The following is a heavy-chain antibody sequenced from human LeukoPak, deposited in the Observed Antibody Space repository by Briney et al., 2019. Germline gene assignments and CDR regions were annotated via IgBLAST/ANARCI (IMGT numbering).Heavy chain of an antibody. CDR1: GFTFSSYE. CDR2: ISSSSSYI. V-gene: IGHV3-21*01. CDR3: ARAYSIAAAGISHFDY. D-gene: IGHD6-13*01. Sequence: GGSLRLSCAASGFTFSSYEMNWVRQAPGKGLEWVSSISSSSSYIYYADSVKGRFTISRDNAKNSLYLQMNSLRAEDTAVYYCARAYSIAAAGISHFDYWGQGTLVTVSS. J-gene: IGHJ4*02.